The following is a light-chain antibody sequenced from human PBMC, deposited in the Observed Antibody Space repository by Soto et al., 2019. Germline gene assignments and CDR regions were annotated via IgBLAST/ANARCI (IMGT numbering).Light chain of an antibody. CDR3: QQYNNWPPT. J-gene: IGKJ5*01. V-gene: IGKV3-15*01. CDR1: QSVSSTY. CDR2: GVS. Sequence: EIVLTQSPGTLSLSPGERATLSCRASQSVSSTYLIWYQQKPGQAPRLLIYGVSTRATGVPARFSGSGSGTEFTLTISSPQSEDFAVYYCQQYNNWPPTFGQGTRLEIK.